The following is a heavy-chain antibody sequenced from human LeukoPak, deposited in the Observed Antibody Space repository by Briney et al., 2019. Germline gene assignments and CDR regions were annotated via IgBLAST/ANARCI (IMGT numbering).Heavy chain of an antibody. J-gene: IGHJ4*02. CDR1: GFTFSSYE. D-gene: IGHD3-22*01. V-gene: IGHV3-48*03. CDR3: ARDSLYYDSTVGGFDY. Sequence: PGGSLRLSCAASGFTFSSYEMNWVRQAPGKGLEWVSYISSSGSTIYYADSVKGRFTISRDNAKNSLYLQMNSLRAEDTAVYYCARDSLYYDSTVGGFDYWGQGTLVTVSS. CDR2: ISSSGSTI.